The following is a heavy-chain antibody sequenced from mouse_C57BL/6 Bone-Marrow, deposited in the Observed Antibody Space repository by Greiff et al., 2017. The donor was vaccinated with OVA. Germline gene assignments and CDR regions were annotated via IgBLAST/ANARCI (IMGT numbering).Heavy chain of an antibody. Sequence: QVTLKVSGPELVKPGASVKLSCKASGYTFPSYDINWVKQRPGQGLEWIGWIYPRDGSTKYNEKFKGKATLTVDTSSSTAYMELHSLTSEDSAVYFCAREGNYWYFDVWGTATTVTVSS. V-gene: IGHV1-85*01. D-gene: IGHD2-1*01. J-gene: IGHJ1*03. CDR2: IYPRDGST. CDR3: AREGNYWYFDV. CDR1: GYTFPSYD.